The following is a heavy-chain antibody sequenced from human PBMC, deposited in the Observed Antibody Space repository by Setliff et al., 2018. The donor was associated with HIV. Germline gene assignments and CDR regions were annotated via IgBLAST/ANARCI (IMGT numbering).Heavy chain of an antibody. CDR3: ARDSRWLQFPYFDS. V-gene: IGHV4-61*09. CDR2: IYSSGAT. Sequence: KPSETLSLTCSVSGGSITSGSYYWIWIRQPAGKGLEWIGHIYSSGATNYNPSLKSRVTISVYTSKNQFSLKLSSVTTADTAVYYCARDSRWLQFPYFDSWGQGTPVTVSS. D-gene: IGHD5-12*01. J-gene: IGHJ4*01. CDR1: GGSITSGSYY.